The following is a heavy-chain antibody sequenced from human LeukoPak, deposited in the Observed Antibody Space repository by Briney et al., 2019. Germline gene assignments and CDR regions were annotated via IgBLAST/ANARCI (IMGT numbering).Heavy chain of an antibody. CDR2: IRDSGDST. D-gene: IGHD4-23*01. J-gene: IGHJ4*02. CDR3: ARDFGGLRWNYYFDY. CDR1: GFTFSSYA. Sequence: GGSLRLSCAASGFTFSSYAMHWVRQAPGKGLEWVSDIRDSGDSTYYADSVKGRFTISRDNSKNTLYLQMNSLISEDTAVYLCARDFGGLRWNYYFDYWGQGTLVTVSS. V-gene: IGHV3-23*01.